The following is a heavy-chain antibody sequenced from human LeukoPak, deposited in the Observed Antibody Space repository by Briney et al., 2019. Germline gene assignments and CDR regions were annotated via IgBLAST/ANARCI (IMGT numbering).Heavy chain of an antibody. V-gene: IGHV4-34*01. CDR1: GGSFSGYY. D-gene: IGHD3-10*01. CDR2: INHSGST. Sequence: SETLSLTCAVYGGSFSGYYWSWIRQPPGKGLEWIGEINHSGSTNYNPSLKSRVTISVDTSKNQFSLKLSSVTAADTAVYYCASLYGSVPRGRGSVWYYYYGMDVWGQGTTVTVSS. J-gene: IGHJ6*02. CDR3: ASLYGSVPRGRGSVWYYYYGMDV.